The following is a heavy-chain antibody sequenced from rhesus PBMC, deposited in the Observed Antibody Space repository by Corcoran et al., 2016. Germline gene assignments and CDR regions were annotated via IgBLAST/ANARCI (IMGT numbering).Heavy chain of an antibody. CDR3: ARDGSSNRYFDS. V-gene: IGHV4-57*01. CDR2: ISGSVGTT. J-gene: IGHJ4*01. CDR1: GASITTSN. D-gene: IGHD3-40*01. Sequence: QLQLQESGPGLVKPSETLSLNCAVSGASITTSNWRNWIRQAPGKGLEWVGRISGSVGTTNYTPSVTSRISISTDTSKTQFSLRLNSVTAADTAIYYCARDGSSNRYFDSWGQGVLVTVSS.